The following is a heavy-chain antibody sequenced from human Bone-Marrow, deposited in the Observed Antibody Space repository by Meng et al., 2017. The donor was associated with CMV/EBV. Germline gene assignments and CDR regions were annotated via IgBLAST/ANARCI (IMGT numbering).Heavy chain of an antibody. V-gene: IGHV3-30*02. D-gene: IGHD3-22*01. Sequence: GGSLRLSCAASGFTFSSYGMHWVRQAPGKGLEWVAFIRYDGSNKYYADSVKGRFTISRDNSKNTLYLQVNSLRAEDTAVYFCASFAYDSENDYYYGMDVWGRGTAATVSS. CDR1: GFTFSSYG. CDR2: IRYDGSNK. CDR3: ASFAYDSENDYYYGMDV. J-gene: IGHJ6*02.